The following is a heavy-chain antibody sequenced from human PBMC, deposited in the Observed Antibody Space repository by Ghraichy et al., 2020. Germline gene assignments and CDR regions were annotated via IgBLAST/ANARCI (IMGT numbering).Heavy chain of an antibody. CDR2: ISGRDIST. CDR3: AKDLAPSAVTFSHFDY. Sequence: GGSLRLSCTASGFTFSNYAMSWVRQAPGKGLEWVSSISGRDISTYYADSVKGRFTVSRDNSKNTLFLQMNSLRAEDAAIYHCAKDLAPSAVTFSHFDYWGQGTLVTVSA. V-gene: IGHV3-23*01. CDR1: GFTFSNYA. D-gene: IGHD4-17*01. J-gene: IGHJ4*02.